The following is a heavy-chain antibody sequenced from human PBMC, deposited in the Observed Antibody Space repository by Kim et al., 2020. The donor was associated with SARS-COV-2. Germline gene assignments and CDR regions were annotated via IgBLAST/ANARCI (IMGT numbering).Heavy chain of an antibody. CDR2: IYWDDDK. Sequence: SGPTLVNPTQTLTLTCSFSGFSLSTSGVGVGWIRQPPGKALEWLALIYWDDDKYYSPSLKSRLTITKDTSKNQVVLTMTNMDPVDTATYYCAHHNYDTSGYLLDYWGKGTLVTVSS. V-gene: IGHV2-5*02. CDR3: AHHNYDTSGYLLDY. CDR1: GFSLSTSGVG. D-gene: IGHD3-22*01. J-gene: IGHJ4*02.